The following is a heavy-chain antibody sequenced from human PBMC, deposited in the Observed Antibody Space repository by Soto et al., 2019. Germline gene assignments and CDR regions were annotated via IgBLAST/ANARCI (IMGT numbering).Heavy chain of an antibody. CDR3: ARSYRSYVLAWFEP. J-gene: IGHJ5*02. CDR2: IYYSGST. Sequence: PSETLPLTCTVAGGSISSYYWSCILQPTGKGLEWIGYIYYSGSTNYNPSLKSRVTISVDTSKNQFSLKLSSVTDADPAVYYCARSYRSYVLAWFEPRGKRTLVTVSS. V-gene: IGHV4-59*01. D-gene: IGHD4-4*01. CDR1: GGSISSYY.